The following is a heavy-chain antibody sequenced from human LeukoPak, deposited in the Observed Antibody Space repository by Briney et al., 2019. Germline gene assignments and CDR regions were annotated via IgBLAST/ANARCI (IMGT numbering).Heavy chain of an antibody. CDR2: FYNSGST. J-gene: IGHJ4*02. CDR3: ASAIKWLAFDN. D-gene: IGHD6-19*01. CDR1: GGSVSSSNYY. Sequence: PSETLSLTCTVSGGSVSSSNYYWSWIRQPPGKGLEWIGCFYNSGSTDYNPSLKSRVTVSVDTSKNQFSLKLTSVTAADTAVYYCASAIKWLAFDNWGQGTLVTVSS. V-gene: IGHV4-61*01.